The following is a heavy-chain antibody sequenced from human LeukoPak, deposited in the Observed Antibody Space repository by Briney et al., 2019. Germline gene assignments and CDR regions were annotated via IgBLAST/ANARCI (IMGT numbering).Heavy chain of an antibody. D-gene: IGHD4-11*01. Sequence: PSETLSLTCTVSGGSISSITFYWGWIRQPPGKGLEWIGTIYYSGSTRYNPSLKSRVTISVDTSKNQFSLKLSSVTAADTAVYYCARADYSNDYGMDVWGQGTTVTVSS. CDR1: GGSISSITFY. V-gene: IGHV4-39*01. CDR3: ARADYSNDYGMDV. J-gene: IGHJ6*02. CDR2: IYYSGST.